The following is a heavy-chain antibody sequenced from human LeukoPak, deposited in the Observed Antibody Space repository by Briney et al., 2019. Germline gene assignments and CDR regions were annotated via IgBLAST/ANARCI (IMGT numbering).Heavy chain of an antibody. J-gene: IGHJ4*02. CDR1: GFTFSSYW. CDR2: IRPDGTEK. V-gene: IGHV3-7*04. Sequence: GGSLRLSCAVSGFTFSSYWMNWVRQAPGKGPEWVANIRPDGTEKFYVDSVKGRFTVSRDNAKNLLYLQMNSLIAEDTALYYCARGASYWGQGTLVTVSS. CDR3: ARGASY.